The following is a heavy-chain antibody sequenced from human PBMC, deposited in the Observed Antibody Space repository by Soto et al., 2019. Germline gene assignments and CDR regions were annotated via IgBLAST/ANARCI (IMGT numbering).Heavy chain of an antibody. CDR1: GYTFTGYY. CDR2: IKPNSSGT. CDR3: ARDLIGDGPDNYAMDV. V-gene: IGHV1-2*02. D-gene: IGHD3-16*01. Sequence: ASVKVSCKASGYTFTGYYIQWVRQAPGQGLEWMGWIKPNSSGTVYAQKFQGRVTMTRDTSLTTAYMQLNRLTPDETAIYYCARDLIGDGPDNYAMDVWGQGTTVTVSS. J-gene: IGHJ6*02.